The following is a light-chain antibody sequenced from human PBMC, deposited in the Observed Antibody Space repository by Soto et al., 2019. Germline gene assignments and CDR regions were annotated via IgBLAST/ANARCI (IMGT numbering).Light chain of an antibody. CDR3: QQYGSSEWT. CDR2: GAS. Sequence: EIVLTQSPGTLSLSPGEGATLSCRASQSVSNNYLAWYQQNPGQAPRLLIYGASRRATGIPRRFSGSGSGTDFTLTISRLEPEDFAVYYCQQYGSSEWTFGQGTKVEIK. V-gene: IGKV3-20*01. J-gene: IGKJ1*01. CDR1: QSVSNNY.